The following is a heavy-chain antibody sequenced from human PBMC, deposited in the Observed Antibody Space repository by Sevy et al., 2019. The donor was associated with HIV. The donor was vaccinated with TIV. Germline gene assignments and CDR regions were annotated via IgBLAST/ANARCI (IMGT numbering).Heavy chain of an antibody. D-gene: IGHD6-19*01. CDR1: GYSISSGYY. CDR2: IYHSGST. Sequence: SETLSLTCAVSGYSISSGYYWGWIRQPPGKGMVWIGSIYHSGSTYYNPSLKSRVTISVDTSKNQFSLKLSSVTAADTAVYYCAVGGSGWYYFDYWGQGTLVTVSS. CDR3: AVGGSGWYYFDY. J-gene: IGHJ4*02. V-gene: IGHV4-38-2*01.